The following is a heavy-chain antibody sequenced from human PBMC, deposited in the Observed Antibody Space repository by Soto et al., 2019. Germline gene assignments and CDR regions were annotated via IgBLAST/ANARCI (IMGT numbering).Heavy chain of an antibody. CDR1: GFAFSSHP. V-gene: IGHV3-23*01. CDR3: ARRAFGSSRSFDI. CDR2: ISDSGGLT. Sequence: GGSLRLSCAASGFAFSSHPMSWVRQAPERGLEWVSGISDSGGLTYNADSVKGRFTISRDNSKNTLYLQMNSLRAEDTALYYCARRAFGSSRSFDIWGQGTMVTVPS. J-gene: IGHJ3*02. D-gene: IGHD6-6*01.